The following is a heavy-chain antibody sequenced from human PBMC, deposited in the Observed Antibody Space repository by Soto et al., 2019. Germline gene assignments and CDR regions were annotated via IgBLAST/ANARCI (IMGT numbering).Heavy chain of an antibody. CDR3: ARALTMVRGVITLNVYYYYGMDV. J-gene: IGHJ6*02. CDR1: GYTFTSYG. Sequence: ASVKVSCKASGYTFTSYGISWVRQAPGQGLEWMGWISAYNGNTNYAQKLQGRVTMTTDTSTSTAYMELRSLRSDDTAVYYCARALTMVRGVITLNVYYYYGMDVWGQGTTVTVS. D-gene: IGHD3-10*01. CDR2: ISAYNGNT. V-gene: IGHV1-18*01.